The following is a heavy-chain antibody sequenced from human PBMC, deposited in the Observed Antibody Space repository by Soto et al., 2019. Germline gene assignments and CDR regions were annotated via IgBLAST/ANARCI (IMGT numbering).Heavy chain of an antibody. D-gene: IGHD2-2*02. V-gene: IGHV4-39*01. J-gene: IGHJ4*02. CDR1: GGSISSSIYY. CDR3: ATIPSTTILADY. Sequence: QLQLQESGPGLVKPSETLSLTCTVSGGSISSSIYYWGWIRQPPGKGLEWIGSIYYSGSTYYNPSLKSRVTTSVDTSKNQFSLKLSSVTAADTAVYYCATIPSTTILADYWGQGTLVTVSS. CDR2: IYYSGST.